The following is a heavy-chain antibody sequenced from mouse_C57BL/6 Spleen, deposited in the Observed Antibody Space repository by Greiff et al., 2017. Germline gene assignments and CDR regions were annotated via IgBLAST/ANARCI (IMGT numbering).Heavy chain of an antibody. CDR2: IHPNSGST. D-gene: IGHD3-2*02. V-gene: IGHV1-64*01. J-gene: IGHJ2*01. CDR3: ARWDSSGYFDY. CDR1: GYTFTSYW. Sequence: VKLMESGAELVKPGASVKLSCKASGYTFTSYWMHWVKQRPGQGLEWIGMIHPNSGSTNYNEKFKSKATLTVDKSSSTAYMQLSSLTSEDSAVYYCARWDSSGYFDYWGQGTTLTVSS.